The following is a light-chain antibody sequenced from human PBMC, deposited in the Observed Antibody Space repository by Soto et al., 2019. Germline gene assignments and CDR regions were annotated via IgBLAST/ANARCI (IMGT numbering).Light chain of an antibody. CDR2: RNN. Sequence: QSVLTQPPSASGTPGQRVTISCSGSRSNIGSKYVYWYQQLPGTTPKLLMYRNNQRPSGVPDRYSGSKSGTSASLAISGFRSEDEADYYCAAWDAGVSGPAFGGGTKVTVL. CDR3: AAWDAGVSGPA. CDR1: RSNIGSKY. V-gene: IGLV1-47*01. J-gene: IGLJ2*01.